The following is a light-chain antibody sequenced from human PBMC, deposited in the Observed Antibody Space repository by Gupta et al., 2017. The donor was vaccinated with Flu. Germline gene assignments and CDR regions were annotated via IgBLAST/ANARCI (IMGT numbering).Light chain of an antibody. CDR3: VLYMGSGML. V-gene: IGLV8-61*01. J-gene: IGLJ3*02. Sequence: GTVTLICGLSSGSVSTSYYPSWYQQTPGQAPRTLIYSTHSRSSGVPDRFSGSILGNKAALTITGAQADDESHYHCVLYMGSGMLFGGGTKLTVL. CDR1: SGSVSTSYY. CDR2: STH.